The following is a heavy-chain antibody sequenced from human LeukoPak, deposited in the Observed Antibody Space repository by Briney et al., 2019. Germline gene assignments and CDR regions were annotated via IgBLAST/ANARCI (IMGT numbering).Heavy chain of an antibody. V-gene: IGHV3-30*02. CDR2: IRYDGSNK. CDR1: GFTFSNYG. Sequence: PGGSLRLSCAASGFTFSNYGMHWVRQAPGKGLEWVASIRYDGSNKYYADSVKGRFTISRDNSKNTLYLQMNSLRAEDTAVYYCARRWIVGATSYFDYWGQGTLVTVSS. D-gene: IGHD1-26*01. CDR3: ARRWIVGATSYFDY. J-gene: IGHJ4*02.